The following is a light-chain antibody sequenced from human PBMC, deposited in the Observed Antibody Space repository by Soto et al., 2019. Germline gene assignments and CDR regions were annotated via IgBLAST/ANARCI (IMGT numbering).Light chain of an antibody. CDR2: DAS. V-gene: IGKV3-15*01. CDR3: QQYNNWPPWT. J-gene: IGKJ1*01. CDR1: QSVSNN. Sequence: ILMTQSPATLSVSPGERATLSCRASQSVSNNLAWYQQKPVQAPRLLIYDASTRATGIPARFSGSGSGTEFTLTISGLQSEDFAVYDCQQYNNWPPWTFGQGTKVEIK.